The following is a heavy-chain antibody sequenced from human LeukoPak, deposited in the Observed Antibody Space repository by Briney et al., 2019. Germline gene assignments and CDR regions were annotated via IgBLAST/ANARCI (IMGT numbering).Heavy chain of an antibody. D-gene: IGHD5-18*01. CDR3: ARGAKVDTAMVDFDY. J-gene: IGHJ4*02. CDR1: GFTFSSYG. Sequence: GGSLRLSCAASGFTFSSYGMHWVRQAPGKGLEWVAFIRYDGSNKYYADSVKGRFTISRDNSKNTLYLQMNSLRAEDTAVYYCARGAKVDTAMVDFDYWGRGTLVTVSS. V-gene: IGHV3-30*02. CDR2: IRYDGSNK.